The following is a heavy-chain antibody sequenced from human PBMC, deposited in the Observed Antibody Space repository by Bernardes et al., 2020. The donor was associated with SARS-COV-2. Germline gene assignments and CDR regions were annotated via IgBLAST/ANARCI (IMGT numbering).Heavy chain of an antibody. CDR1: GFTFSIYA. V-gene: IGHV3-23*01. J-gene: IGHJ6*02. Sequence: GGSLRLSCAASGFTFSIYAMNWVRQAPGKGLEWVSGINGGANSIYYADSVQGRFIISRDNFKNTLYLQMNGLRAEDTAVYYCAKSGLGRAVAGKNFYYNGVDVWGQGTTVTVSS. CDR2: INGGANSI. CDR3: AKSGLGRAVAGKNFYYNGVDV. D-gene: IGHD6-19*01.